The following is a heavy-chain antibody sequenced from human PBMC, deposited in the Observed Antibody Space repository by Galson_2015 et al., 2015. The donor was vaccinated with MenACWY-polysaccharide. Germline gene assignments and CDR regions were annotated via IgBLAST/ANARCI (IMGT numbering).Heavy chain of an antibody. D-gene: IGHD2/OR15-2a*01. CDR2: ISGSGGST. CDR3: AKGTKIRLYYYYYLDV. J-gene: IGHJ6*03. Sequence: SLRLSCAASGFTFTNYAISWVRQPPGMGLEWVSGISGSGGSTYYADSVKGRFTISRENSKNTLYLQMDSLSAEDTAVYYCAKGTKIRLYYYYYLDVWGQGTLVTVSS. CDR1: GFTFTNYA. V-gene: IGHV3-23*01.